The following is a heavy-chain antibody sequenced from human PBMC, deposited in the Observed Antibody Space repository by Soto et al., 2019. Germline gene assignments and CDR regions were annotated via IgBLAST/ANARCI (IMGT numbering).Heavy chain of an antibody. V-gene: IGHV5-51*01. CDR1: GYTFTNYW. CDR3: AASIFYYGMDV. CDR2: IYPCDSDT. J-gene: IGHJ6*02. Sequence: GESLKISCKGSGYTFTNYWIGWVRQMPGKGLEWMGIIYPCDSDTKYNPSFQGQVTISADKSITTTYLRWTSLKASDTAIYYCAASIFYYGMDVWGPGTTVTVSS.